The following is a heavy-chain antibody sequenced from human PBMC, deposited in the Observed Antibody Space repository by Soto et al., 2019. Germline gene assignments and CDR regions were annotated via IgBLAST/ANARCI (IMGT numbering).Heavy chain of an antibody. Sequence: SETLSLTCAVYGGSFSGYYWSWIRQPPGKGLEWNGEINHSGSTNYNPSLKSRVTISVDTSKNQFSLKLSSVTAADTAVYYCASDCSGGSCYSGLPVVYWGQGTLVTVSS. CDR2: INHSGST. D-gene: IGHD2-15*01. CDR1: GGSFSGYY. CDR3: ASDCSGGSCYSGLPVVY. V-gene: IGHV4-34*01. J-gene: IGHJ4*02.